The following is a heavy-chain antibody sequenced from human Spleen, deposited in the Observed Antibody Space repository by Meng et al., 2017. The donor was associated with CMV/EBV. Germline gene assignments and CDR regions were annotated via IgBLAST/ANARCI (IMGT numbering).Heavy chain of an antibody. CDR2: ISHSGTD. D-gene: IGHD1-7*01. J-gene: IGHJ6*02. CDR3: ARAMGSRPRSKLLGSRRTRDFYYGLDV. V-gene: IGHV4-34*01. Sequence: GSLRLSCDVYGGSFSDFYWTWNRQSPGRGLEWIGAISHSGTDNYNPSLKSRVTISVDTSKKQFSLKLKSLSAADTAIYYCARAMGSRPRSKLLGSRRTRDFYYGLDVWGQGTTVTVSS. CDR1: GGSFSDFY.